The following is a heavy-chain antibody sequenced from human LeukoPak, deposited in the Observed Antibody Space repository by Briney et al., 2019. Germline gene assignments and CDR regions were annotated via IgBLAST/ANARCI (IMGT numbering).Heavy chain of an antibody. CDR2: ISAYNGNT. D-gene: IGHD3-22*01. Sequence: ASVKVSCKASGYTFTNFGIIWVRQAPRQGLEWMGWISAYNGNTKYSQRVQGRVTLTADTSTSTAYMEIRSLRFDDTAIYYCARSHSGSLRAPFDFWGQGTLVTVSS. V-gene: IGHV1-18*01. CDR3: ARSHSGSLRAPFDF. J-gene: IGHJ4*01. CDR1: GYTFTNFG.